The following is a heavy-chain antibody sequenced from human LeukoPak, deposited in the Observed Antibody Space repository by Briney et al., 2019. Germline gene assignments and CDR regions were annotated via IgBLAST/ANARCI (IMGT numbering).Heavy chain of an antibody. CDR3: ARWGSSGWYPMDV. CDR1: GFTFSTYW. CDR2: INSDGSSP. Sequence: GGSLRLSCAASGFTFSTYWMHWVRQAPGKWLVWVSCINSDGSSPSYADSVKGRFTISRDNAKNTVYLQMNSLRAEDTAVYYCARWGSSGWYPMDVWGQGTTVTVSS. J-gene: IGHJ6*02. D-gene: IGHD6-19*01. V-gene: IGHV3-74*01.